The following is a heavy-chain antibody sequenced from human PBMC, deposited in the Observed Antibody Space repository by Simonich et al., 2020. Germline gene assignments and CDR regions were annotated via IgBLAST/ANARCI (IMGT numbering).Heavy chain of an antibody. D-gene: IGHD6-13*01. CDR3: ARGLRVAAAGTAFQH. V-gene: IGHV4-34*01. Sequence: QVQLQQWGAGLLKPSETLSLTCAVYGGSFSGYYWSLIRQPPGKGLEWIGEINHSESTNYNPSLKSRVTISVDTSKNQFSLKLSSVTAADTAVYYCARGLRVAAAGTAFQHWGQGTLVTVSS. CDR1: GGSFSGYY. J-gene: IGHJ1*01. CDR2: INHSEST.